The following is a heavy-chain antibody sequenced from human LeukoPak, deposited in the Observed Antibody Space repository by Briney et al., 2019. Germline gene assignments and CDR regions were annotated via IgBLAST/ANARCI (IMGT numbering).Heavy chain of an antibody. Sequence: PGGSLRLSCAVSGLTVSSNYMSWVRQAPGKGVEWVSAIYSGGSTFHADSVQGRFTISRDNSKNTLYLQMNSLRAEDTAVYYCARDPYNSGSSYFDYWGQGTLVTVSS. CDR1: GLTVSSNY. D-gene: IGHD3-10*01. CDR2: IYSGGST. V-gene: IGHV3-53*01. J-gene: IGHJ4*02. CDR3: ARDPYNSGSSYFDY.